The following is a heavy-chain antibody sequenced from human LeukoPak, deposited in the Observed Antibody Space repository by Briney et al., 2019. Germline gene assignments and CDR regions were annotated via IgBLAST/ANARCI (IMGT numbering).Heavy chain of an antibody. Sequence: PSDTLSLTCTVSGDSISSGDYYWTWIRQPPGRGLEGIGYLYYSGSTYYNPSLKSRLTMSIDMSKKQFSVKLSSVTTADTAVYYCARDVVSTAHYFDYWGEGTLVIVSS. CDR3: ARDVVSTAHYFDY. D-gene: IGHD5/OR15-5a*01. V-gene: IGHV4-30-4*02. J-gene: IGHJ4*02. CDR2: LYYSGST. CDR1: GDSISSGDYY.